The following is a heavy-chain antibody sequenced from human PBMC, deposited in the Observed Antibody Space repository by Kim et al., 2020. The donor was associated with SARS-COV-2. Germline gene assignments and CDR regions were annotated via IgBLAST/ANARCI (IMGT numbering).Heavy chain of an antibody. J-gene: IGHJ4*02. CDR3: ARAGTIFGVVIAHFDY. CDR2: IYYSGST. D-gene: IGHD3-3*01. CDR1: GGSISSGGYY. Sequence: SETLSLTCTVSGGSISSGGYYWSWIRQHPGKGLEWIGYIYYSGSTYYNPSLKSRVTTSVDTSKNQFSLKLSSVTAADTAVYYCARAGTIFGVVIAHFDYWGQGTLVTVSS. V-gene: IGHV4-31*03.